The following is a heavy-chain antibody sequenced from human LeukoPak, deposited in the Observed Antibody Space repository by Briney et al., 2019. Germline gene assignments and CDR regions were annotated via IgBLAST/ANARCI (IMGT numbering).Heavy chain of an antibody. J-gene: IGHJ5*02. V-gene: IGHV3-23*01. CDR2: ISGSGGST. Sequence: GGSLRLSCAASGFTTSSYAMSLVRQATGKGLEWVSAISGSGGSTYYADSVKGRFTISRDNSKNTLYLQMNSLRAEDTAEYYCAKDRGTVTSNWFDPWGQGTLVTVSS. CDR3: AKDRGTVTSNWFDP. D-gene: IGHD4-17*01. CDR1: GFTTSSYA.